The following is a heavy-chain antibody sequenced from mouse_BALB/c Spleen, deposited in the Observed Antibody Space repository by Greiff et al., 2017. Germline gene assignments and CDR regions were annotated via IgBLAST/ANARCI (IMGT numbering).Heavy chain of an antibody. CDR1: GYTFTTYP. CDR3: ARGGSHDAMDY. V-gene: IGHV1-47*01. J-gene: IGHJ4*01. Sequence: VKLQQSGAELVKPGASVKMSCKAFGYTFTTYPIEWMKQNHGKSLEWIGNFHPYNDDTKYNEKFKGKAKLTVEKSSSTVYLELSRLTSDDSAVYYCARGGSHDAMDYWGQGTSVTVSS. D-gene: IGHD1-1*01. CDR2: FHPYNDDT.